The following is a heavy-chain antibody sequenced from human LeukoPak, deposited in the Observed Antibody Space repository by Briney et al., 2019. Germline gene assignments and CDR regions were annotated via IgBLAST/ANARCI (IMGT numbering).Heavy chain of an antibody. J-gene: IGHJ3*02. D-gene: IGHD4-11*01. CDR1: GGSISSYY. CDR2: IYYSENT. V-gene: IGHV4-59*01. Sequence: SETLSLTCTVSGGSISSYYWSWIRQPPGKGLEWIGYIYYSENTYYNPSLKSRVTISVDTSKNQLSLRLSSVTAADTAVYFCARKDYLTDAFDIWGQGTMVTVSS. CDR3: ARKDYLTDAFDI.